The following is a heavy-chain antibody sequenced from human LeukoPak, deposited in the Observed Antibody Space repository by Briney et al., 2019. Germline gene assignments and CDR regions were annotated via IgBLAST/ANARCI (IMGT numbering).Heavy chain of an antibody. V-gene: IGHV1-46*01. Sequence: ASVKVSCKASGYTFTSYGISWVRQAPGQGLEWMGLINPTGGSTGYAQKFQGRVTMTRDMSTITDYMELISLRSEDTAIYYCARDNSVGDNAWWFDPWGQGTLVTVSS. CDR3: ARDNSVGDNAWWFDP. D-gene: IGHD1-26*01. J-gene: IGHJ5*02. CDR1: GYTFTSYG. CDR2: INPTGGST.